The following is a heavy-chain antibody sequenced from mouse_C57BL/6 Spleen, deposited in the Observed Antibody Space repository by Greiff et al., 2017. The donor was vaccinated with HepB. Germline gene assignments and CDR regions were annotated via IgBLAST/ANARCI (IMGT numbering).Heavy chain of an antibody. Sequence: VHVKQSGAELVRPGASVKLSCTASGFNIKDDYMHWVKQRPEQGLEWIGWIDPENGDTEYASKFQGKATITADTSSNTAYLQLSSLTSEDTAVYYCTHSGLSWFAYWGQGTLVTVSA. D-gene: IGHD3-2*02. V-gene: IGHV14-4*01. CDR2: IDPENGDT. CDR1: GFNIKDDY. CDR3: THSGLSWFAY. J-gene: IGHJ3*01.